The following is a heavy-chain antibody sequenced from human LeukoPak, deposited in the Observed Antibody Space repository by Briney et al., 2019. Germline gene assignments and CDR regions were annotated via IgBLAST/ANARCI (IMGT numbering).Heavy chain of an antibody. CDR1: GFTFSSDA. J-gene: IGHJ4*02. CDR2: ISSNGGST. D-gene: IGHD5-18*01. Sequence: GGSLRVSCSASGFTFSSDAMHCVRQAPGKGLEYVSAISSNGGSTYYADSVKGRFTISRDNSKNTLYLQMSSLRAEDTAVYYCVKDRGYSYGEGCYWGQGTLVTVSS. CDR3: VKDRGYSYGEGCY. V-gene: IGHV3-64D*06.